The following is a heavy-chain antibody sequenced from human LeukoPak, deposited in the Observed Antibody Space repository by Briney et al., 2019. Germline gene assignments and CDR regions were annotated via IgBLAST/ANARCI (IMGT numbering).Heavy chain of an antibody. J-gene: IGHJ6*04. CDR1: GFTFSNYA. D-gene: IGHD3-10*02. CDR3: AELGITMIGGV. CDR2: ISGSDGTT. Sequence: GGSLRLSCAASGFTFSNYAMSWVRQAPGKGLEWVSGISGSDGTTYYADSVKGRFTISRDNSKNSLYLQMNSLRAEDTAVYYCAELGITMIGGVWGKGTTVTISS. V-gene: IGHV3-23*01.